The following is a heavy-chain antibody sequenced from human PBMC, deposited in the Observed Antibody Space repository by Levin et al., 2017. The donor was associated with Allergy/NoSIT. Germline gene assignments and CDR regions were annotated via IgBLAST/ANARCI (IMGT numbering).Heavy chain of an antibody. CDR2: ISGSGDNT. CDR1: GFTFSSHA. V-gene: IGHV3-23*01. D-gene: IGHD1-1*01. Sequence: LSLTCAASGFTFSSHAMSWVRQAPGRGLEWVSAISGSGDNTYYADSVKGRFTISRDNSKNTLFLQMNSLRAEDTALYYCARDFTGSGLYFGYWGQGTLVTVSS. CDR3: ARDFTGSGLYFGY. J-gene: IGHJ4*02.